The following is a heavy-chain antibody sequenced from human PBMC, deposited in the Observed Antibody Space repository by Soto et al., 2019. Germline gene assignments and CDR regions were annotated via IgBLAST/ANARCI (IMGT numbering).Heavy chain of an antibody. V-gene: IGHV3-20*04. CDR2: ISGSGGST. Sequence: GGSLRLSCAASGFTFNIYAMSWVRQAPGKGLEWVSAISGSGGSTGYADSVKGRFTISRDNAKNSLYLQMNSLRAEDTALYYCARSCGGDCYSGPPFSFDYWGQGTLVTVSS. CDR3: ARSCGGDCYSGPPFSFDY. J-gene: IGHJ4*02. D-gene: IGHD2-21*02. CDR1: GFTFNIYA.